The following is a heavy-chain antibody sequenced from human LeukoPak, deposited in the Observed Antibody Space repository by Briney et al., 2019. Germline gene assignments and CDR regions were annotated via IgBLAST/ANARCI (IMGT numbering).Heavy chain of an antibody. Sequence: AASVKVSCKASGYTFTSYGICWVRQAPGQGLEWMGWISAYNGDTNYAQRLQGRVTMTTDTSTSTAYMELRSLGSDDTAVYYCARDVSSYGRDWGQGTLVTVSS. D-gene: IGHD5-18*01. CDR3: ARDVSSYGRD. J-gene: IGHJ4*02. V-gene: IGHV1-18*01. CDR2: ISAYNGDT. CDR1: GYTFTSYG.